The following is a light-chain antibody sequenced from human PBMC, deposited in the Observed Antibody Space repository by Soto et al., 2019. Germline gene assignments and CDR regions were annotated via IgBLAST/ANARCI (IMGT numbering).Light chain of an antibody. CDR1: SSNIGSNT. J-gene: IGLJ1*01. CDR3: AAWDDSLNGYV. Sequence: QSVLTQPPSASGTPGPRVTISCSGSSSNIGSNTVNWYQQLPGTAPKLLIYSNNQRPSGVPDRFSGSKSGTAASLAISGPQSEDEADYYCAAWDDSLNGYVFGTGTKVTVL. V-gene: IGLV1-44*01. CDR2: SNN.